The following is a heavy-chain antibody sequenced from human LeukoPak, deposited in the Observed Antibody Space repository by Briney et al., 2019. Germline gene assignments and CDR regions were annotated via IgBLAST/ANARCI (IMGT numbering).Heavy chain of an antibody. CDR3: ARGPLGKDYFDY. Sequence: GGSLRLSSAASGFTFDDFGMSWVRQAPGKGLEWVSGISWNGGSTGYADSVKGRFTISRDNAKNSLYLQMNSLRAEDTALYYCARGPLGKDYFDYWGQGTLVTVSS. J-gene: IGHJ4*02. CDR2: ISWNGGST. V-gene: IGHV3-20*04. D-gene: IGHD7-27*01. CDR1: GFTFDDFG.